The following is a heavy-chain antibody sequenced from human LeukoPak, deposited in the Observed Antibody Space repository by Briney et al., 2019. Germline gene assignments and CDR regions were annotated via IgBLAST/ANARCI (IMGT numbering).Heavy chain of an antibody. D-gene: IGHD2-2*01. J-gene: IGHJ4*02. CDR3: AKGLGYCSSISCSFYFDY. Sequence: GRSLRLSCTASGFTFSNCGMHWVRQAPGKGLEWVAVISYDGGNEYYVDSVKGRFTISRDNSKNTLYLQMNSLRAEDTAVYYCAKGLGYCSSISCSFYFDYWGQGTLVTVSS. V-gene: IGHV3-30*18. CDR1: GFTFSNCG. CDR2: ISYDGGNE.